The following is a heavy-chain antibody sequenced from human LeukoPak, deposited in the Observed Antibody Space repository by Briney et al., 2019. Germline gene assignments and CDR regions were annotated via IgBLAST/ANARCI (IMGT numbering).Heavy chain of an antibody. Sequence: PSETLPLTCSVSGGSISSHYYNWIRQSPGKGLEWIGRISYSGSTNYNPSLQSRVTISIDTSKNQFSLRLTSVTAADTAVYYCARRGVEMSAVRPDNWLDPWGQGTLVTVSS. CDR2: ISYSGST. J-gene: IGHJ5*02. CDR1: GGSISSHY. CDR3: ARRGVEMSAVRPDNWLDP. V-gene: IGHV4-59*08. D-gene: IGHD5-24*01.